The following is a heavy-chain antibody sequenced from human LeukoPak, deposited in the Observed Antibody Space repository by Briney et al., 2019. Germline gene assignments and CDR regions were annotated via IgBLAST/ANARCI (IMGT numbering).Heavy chain of an antibody. CDR1: GGTFSSYA. CDR2: IIPIFGTA. J-gene: IGHJ4*02. Sequence: ASVKVSCKASGGTFSSYAISWVRQAPGQGLEWMGGIIPIFGTANHAQKFQGRVTITADESTSTAYMELSSLRSEDTAVYYCARGDSGSSGYYADYWGQGTLVTVSS. D-gene: IGHD3-22*01. CDR3: ARGDSGSSGYYADY. V-gene: IGHV1-69*13.